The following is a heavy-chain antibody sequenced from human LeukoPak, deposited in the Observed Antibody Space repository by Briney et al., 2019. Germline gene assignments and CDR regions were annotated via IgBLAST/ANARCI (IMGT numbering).Heavy chain of an antibody. J-gene: IGHJ5*02. CDR1: GFTVSGTH. Sequence: GGSLRLSCAASGFTVSGTHMSWVRQAPGKGLEWFSAMYTGGTTYYADSVTGRFTVSRDTSRNTLFLHMDSLRAEDTAVYYCAKDEVTSGGGPASWGQGTLVIVSS. V-gene: IGHV3-53*01. CDR3: AKDEVTSGGGPAS. D-gene: IGHD2-21*02. CDR2: MYTGGTT.